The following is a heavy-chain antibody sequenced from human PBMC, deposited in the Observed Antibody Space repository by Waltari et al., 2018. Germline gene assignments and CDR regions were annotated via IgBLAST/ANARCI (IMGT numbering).Heavy chain of an antibody. Sequence: EVVFLESGGGLVQPGGSLRLSCAASGLTFGSHAMSWVRQTPGRGLEWGSGITGSGSRTYYADSVKGRFTISRDNSKNTLFLQMNSLRAEDTAVYYCGTCEGAGYHVDYFDYWGQGTLVTVSS. CDR1: GLTFGSHA. CDR2: ITGSGSRT. CDR3: GTCEGAGYHVDYFDY. V-gene: IGHV3-23*01. J-gene: IGHJ4*02. D-gene: IGHD3-9*01.